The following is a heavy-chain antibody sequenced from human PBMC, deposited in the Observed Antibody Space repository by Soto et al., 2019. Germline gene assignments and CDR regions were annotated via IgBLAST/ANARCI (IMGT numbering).Heavy chain of an antibody. CDR2: IYYSGST. J-gene: IGHJ4*02. CDR1: GGSISSYY. Sequence: PSETLSLTCTVSGGSISSYYWSWIRQPPGKGLEWIGYIYYSGSTNYNPSLKSRVTIPVDTSKNQFSLKLNSMTAADTAVYYCARHNYGSGSTYFDYWGQGTLVTVS. D-gene: IGHD3-10*01. V-gene: IGHV4-59*08. CDR3: ARHNYGSGSTYFDY.